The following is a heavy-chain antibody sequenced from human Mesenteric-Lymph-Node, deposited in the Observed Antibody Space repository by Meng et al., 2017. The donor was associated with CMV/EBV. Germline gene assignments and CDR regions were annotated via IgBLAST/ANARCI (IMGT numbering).Heavy chain of an antibody. V-gene: IGHV1-46*01. CDR1: GYTFTSYY. J-gene: IGHJ4*02. CDR2: INPSGGST. D-gene: IGHD4-11*01. CDR3: ARGDSNYYFDY. Sequence: GESLKISCKASGYTFTSYYMHWVRQAPGQGLEWMGTINPSGGSTTYAQKFQGRVTMTRDTSTNIVYMEVSSLTSEDTAVYYCARGDSNYYFDYWGQGTLVTVSS.